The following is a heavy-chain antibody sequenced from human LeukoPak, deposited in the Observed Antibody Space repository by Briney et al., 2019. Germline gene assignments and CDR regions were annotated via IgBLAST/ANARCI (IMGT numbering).Heavy chain of an antibody. CDR2: INHSGSI. CDR3: AREPNWGFDAFDI. D-gene: IGHD7-27*01. CDR1: GGSFSGYY. V-gene: IGHV4-34*01. Sequence: SETLSLTCAVYGGSFSGYYWSWIRQPPGKGLEWIGEINHSGSINYNPSLKSRVTISVDTSKNQFSLKLSSVTAADTAVYYCAREPNWGFDAFDIWGQGTMVTVSS. J-gene: IGHJ3*02.